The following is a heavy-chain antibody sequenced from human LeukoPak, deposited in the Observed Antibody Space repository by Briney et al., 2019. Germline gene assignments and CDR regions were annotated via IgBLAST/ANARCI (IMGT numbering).Heavy chain of an antibody. CDR2: IYSGGST. Sequence: GGSLRLSCAASGFTFSSYAMSWVRQAPGKGLEWVSVIYSGGSTYYADSVKGRFTISRDNSKNTLYLQMNSLRAEDTAVYYCARSTPPGDYYYGMDVWGQGTTVTVSS. D-gene: IGHD3-10*01. J-gene: IGHJ6*02. CDR1: GFTFSSYA. CDR3: ARSTPPGDYYYGMDV. V-gene: IGHV3-66*01.